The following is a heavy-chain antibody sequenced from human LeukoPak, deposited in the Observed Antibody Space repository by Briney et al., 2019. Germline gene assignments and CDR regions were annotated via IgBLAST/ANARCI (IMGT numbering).Heavy chain of an antibody. CDR2: IYYSGST. CDR3: ARGSCSSSWYFDY. Sequence: PSETLSLTCTVSGGSISSYYWSWIRQPPGKGLEWTGYIYYSGSTNYNPSLKSRVTISVDTSKNQFSLKLSSVTAADTAVYYCARGSCSSSWYFDYWGQGTLVTASS. J-gene: IGHJ4*02. D-gene: IGHD6-13*01. CDR1: GGSISSYY. V-gene: IGHV4-59*01.